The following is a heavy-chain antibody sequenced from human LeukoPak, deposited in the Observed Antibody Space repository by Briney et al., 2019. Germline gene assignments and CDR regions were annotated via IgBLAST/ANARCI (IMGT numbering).Heavy chain of an antibody. CDR3: ARDVTGSGWYRDDFDY. V-gene: IGHV1-18*01. D-gene: IGHD6-19*01. CDR1: GYTFTSYG. CDR2: ISAYNGNT. J-gene: IGHJ4*02. Sequence: ASVKVSCKASGYTFTSYGISWVRQAPGQGLEWMGRISAYNGNTNYAQKLQGRVTMTTDTSTSTAYMELRSLRSDDTAVYYCARDVTGSGWYRDDFDYWGQGTLVTVSS.